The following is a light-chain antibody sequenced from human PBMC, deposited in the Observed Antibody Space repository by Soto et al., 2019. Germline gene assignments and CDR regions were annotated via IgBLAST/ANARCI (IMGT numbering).Light chain of an antibody. CDR2: RAS. Sequence: DGVMTQSPLSLPVTLGEPASISCRSSQSLVYSDGNTYLDWFHQRPGQSPRRLIYRASNRDTGVPDRFSGSGSGTDFTLKISRVEAEDVGVYYCTPAKYWPPVPFGQGTKVDIK. J-gene: IGKJ2*01. CDR1: QSLVYSDGNTY. V-gene: IGKV2-30*01. CDR3: TPAKYWPPVP.